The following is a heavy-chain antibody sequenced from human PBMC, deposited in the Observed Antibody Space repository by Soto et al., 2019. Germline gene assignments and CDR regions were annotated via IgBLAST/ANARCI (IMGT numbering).Heavy chain of an antibody. D-gene: IGHD1-1*01. CDR2: ISGSGNSI. CDR3: ATLSTQFDR. J-gene: IGHJ5*02. CDR1: GFTFSDYY. Sequence: GGSLRLSCAASGFTFSDYYMSWIRQAPGMGLEWVSYISGSGNSIYFADSVKGRFTISRDNAKNSLYLQMNSLRVEDTAVYYCATLSTQFDRWGQGNLVTVSS. V-gene: IGHV3-11*01.